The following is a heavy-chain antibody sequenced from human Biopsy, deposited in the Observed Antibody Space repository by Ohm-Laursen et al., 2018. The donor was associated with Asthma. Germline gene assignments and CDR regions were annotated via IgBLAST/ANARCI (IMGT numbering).Heavy chain of an antibody. Sequence: SLRLSCAASGFTLTTYAIHWVRQAPGKGLEWVAVISYDGSTKYSADSVKGRFIVSRDVSMNIPSLQMNSLRPEDTAVYYCARDVVWFREVGGMDVWGQGTTVTVSS. CDR1: GFTLTTYA. D-gene: IGHD3-10*01. CDR3: ARDVVWFREVGGMDV. J-gene: IGHJ6*02. CDR2: ISYDGSTK. V-gene: IGHV3-30*03.